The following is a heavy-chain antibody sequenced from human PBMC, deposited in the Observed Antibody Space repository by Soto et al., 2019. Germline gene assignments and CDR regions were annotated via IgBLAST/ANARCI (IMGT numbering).Heavy chain of an antibody. Sequence: GGSLRLSCAASGFTFDDYAMHWVRQAPGKGLEWVSGISWNSGSIGYADSVKGRFTISRDNAKNSLYLQMNSLRAEDTALYYWAKDIGGSYDYWGQGTLVTVSS. CDR3: AKDIGGSYDY. D-gene: IGHD3-22*01. V-gene: IGHV3-9*01. J-gene: IGHJ4*02. CDR1: GFTFDDYA. CDR2: ISWNSGSI.